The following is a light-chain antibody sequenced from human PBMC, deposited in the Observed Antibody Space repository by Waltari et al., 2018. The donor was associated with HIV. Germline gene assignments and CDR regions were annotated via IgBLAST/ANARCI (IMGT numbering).Light chain of an antibody. CDR1: NSDVGGYNF. Sequence: QSALTQTASVSGSPGQSITISCTGTNSDVGGYNFVSWYQHHPGRAPKLIIYDVTNRPSGVSNRFSGSKCGNTASLTISGLQAEDEADYFCSSYTRSSTHYVFGTGTKVTVL. CDR2: DVT. J-gene: IGLJ1*01. CDR3: SSYTRSSTHYV. V-gene: IGLV2-14*03.